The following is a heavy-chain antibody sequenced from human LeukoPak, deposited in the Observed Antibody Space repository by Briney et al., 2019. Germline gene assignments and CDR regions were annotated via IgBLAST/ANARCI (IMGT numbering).Heavy chain of an antibody. J-gene: IGHJ4*02. V-gene: IGHV3-49*03. CDR3: TRLNRGIVVVVAATVY. CDR2: IRSKAYGGTT. CDR1: GFTFGDYA. Sequence: GGSLRLSCTASGFTFGDYAMSWFRQAPGKGLEWVGLIRSKAYGGTTEYAASVKGRFTISRDDSKSIAYLQMNSLKTEDTAVYYCTRLNRGIVVVVAATVYWGQGTLVTVSS. D-gene: IGHD2-15*01.